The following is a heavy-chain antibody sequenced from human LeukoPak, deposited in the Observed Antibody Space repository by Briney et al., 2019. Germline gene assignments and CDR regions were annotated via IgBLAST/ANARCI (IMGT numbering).Heavy chain of an antibody. D-gene: IGHD5-12*01. CDR2: INPNSGGT. V-gene: IGHV1-2*02. Sequence: ASVKVSRRASGYTFTGYYMHWVRQAPGQGLEWMGWINPNSGGTNYAQKFQGRVTMTRDTSISTAYMELSRLRSDDTAVYYCARAMGSGYDSVFGYWGQGTLVTVPS. CDR3: ARAMGSGYDSVFGY. CDR1: GYTFTGYY. J-gene: IGHJ4*02.